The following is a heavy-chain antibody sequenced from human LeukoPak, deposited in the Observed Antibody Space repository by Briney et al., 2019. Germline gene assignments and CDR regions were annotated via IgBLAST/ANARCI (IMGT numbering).Heavy chain of an antibody. V-gene: IGHV3-7*05. CDR2: IKQDGSEK. CDR3: ARFGVYGDSAEYFQR. J-gene: IGHJ1*01. CDR1: GFTFSSYW. D-gene: IGHD4-17*01. Sequence: GGSLRLSCAASGFTFSSYWMSWVRQAPGKGLEWVANIKQDGSEKYYVDSVKGRFTISRDNAKKSLYLQMSSLRAEDTAVYYCARFGVYGDSAEYFQRWGQGTLVTVSS.